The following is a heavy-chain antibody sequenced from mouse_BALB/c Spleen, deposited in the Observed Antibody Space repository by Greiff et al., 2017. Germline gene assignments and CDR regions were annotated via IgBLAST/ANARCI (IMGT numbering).Heavy chain of an antibody. D-gene: IGHD3-3*01. J-gene: IGHJ1*01. CDR3: ARRRDGWYFDV. CDR1: GFTFSSYG. Sequence: EVKLVESGGDLVKPGGSLKLSCAASGFTFSSYGMSWVRQTPDKRLEWVATISSGGSYTYYPDNAKNTLYLQMSSLKSEDTAMYYCARRRDGWYFDVWGAGTTVTVSS. CDR2: ISSGGSYT. V-gene: IGHV5-6*02.